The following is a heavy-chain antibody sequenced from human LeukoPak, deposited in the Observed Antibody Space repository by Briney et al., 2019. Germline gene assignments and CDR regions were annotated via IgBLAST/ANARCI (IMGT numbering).Heavy chain of an antibody. D-gene: IGHD5-24*01. J-gene: IGHJ6*02. V-gene: IGHV1-24*01. CDR2: FDPEDGET. Sequence: GASVKVSCKVSGYTLTELSMHWVRQAPGKGLEWMGGFDPEDGETIYAQKFQGRVTITADKSTSTAYMELSSLRSEDTAVYYCARVGGWLQSYGMDVWGQGTTVTVSS. CDR1: GYTLTELS. CDR3: ARVGGWLQSYGMDV.